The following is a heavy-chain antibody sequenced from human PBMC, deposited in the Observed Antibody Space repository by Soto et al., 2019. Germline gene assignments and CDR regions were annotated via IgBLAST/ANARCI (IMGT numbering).Heavy chain of an antibody. D-gene: IGHD6-19*01. J-gene: IGHJ4*02. CDR3: ARDLAVGLVDY. Sequence: QVPLVQSGAEVKKPGASVKVSCKASGYTFTSYGISWVRQAPGQGLEWMGWISAYNRNTNYPQKLQGRVTKTTDTSTSTAYMELRSLRSDATAVYYCARDLAVGLVDYWGQGTLVTVSS. V-gene: IGHV1-18*01. CDR1: GYTFTSYG. CDR2: ISAYNRNT.